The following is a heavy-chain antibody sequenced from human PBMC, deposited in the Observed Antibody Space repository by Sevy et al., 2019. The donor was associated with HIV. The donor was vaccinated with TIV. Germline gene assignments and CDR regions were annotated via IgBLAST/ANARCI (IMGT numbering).Heavy chain of an antibody. CDR3: ARGVQTYDAFDI. Sequence: GGSLRLSCAASGFTFSTYNMNWDRQAPGKGLEWVSFISGISNYIYYAYSVKGRFTISRDNAKNSLYLQMNSLRAEDTAIYYCARGVQTYDAFDIWGQGTMVTVSS. CDR1: GFTFSTYN. J-gene: IGHJ3*02. D-gene: IGHD6-6*01. V-gene: IGHV3-21*01. CDR2: ISGISNYI.